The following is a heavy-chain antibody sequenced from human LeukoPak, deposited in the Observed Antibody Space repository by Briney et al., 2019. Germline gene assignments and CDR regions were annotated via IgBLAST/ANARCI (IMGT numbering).Heavy chain of an antibody. CDR3: ARDKGNHPYNWFDP. CDR1: GFTFNNYA. J-gene: IGHJ5*02. CDR2: IWYDGSNK. D-gene: IGHD1-14*01. V-gene: IGHV3-33*01. Sequence: GGSLRLSCAASGFTFNNYAMHWVRQAPGKGLEWVTTIWYDGSNKYYGDSVKGRFTISRDNSKSTLYLQMNSLRAEDTAVYYCARDKGNHPYNWFDPWGQGTLVTISS.